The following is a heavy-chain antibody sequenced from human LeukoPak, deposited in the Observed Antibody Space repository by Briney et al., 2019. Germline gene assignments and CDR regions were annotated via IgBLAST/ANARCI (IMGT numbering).Heavy chain of an antibody. Sequence: ASVKVSCKASGYTFTSYAMHWVRQAPGQRLEWMGWINAGNGNTKYSQKFQGRVTITRDTSASTAYMELSSLRFEDTAVYYCARDTTIYDSSGYFLFDYWGQGTLVTVSS. D-gene: IGHD3-22*01. CDR2: INAGNGNT. V-gene: IGHV1-3*01. CDR3: ARDTTIYDSSGYFLFDY. CDR1: GYTFTSYA. J-gene: IGHJ4*02.